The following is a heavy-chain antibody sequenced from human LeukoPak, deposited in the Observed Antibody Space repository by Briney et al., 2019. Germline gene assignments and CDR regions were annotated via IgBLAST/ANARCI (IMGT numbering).Heavy chain of an antibody. CDR1: GGTFSSYA. Sequence: SVKVSFKASGGTFSSYAISWVRQAPGQGLEWMGGIIPIFGTANYAQKFQGRVTITTDESTSTAYMELSSLRSEDTAVYYCARGVPALKWLRFDYWGQGTLVTVSS. V-gene: IGHV1-69*05. D-gene: IGHD5-12*01. CDR2: IIPIFGTA. CDR3: ARGVPALKWLRFDY. J-gene: IGHJ4*02.